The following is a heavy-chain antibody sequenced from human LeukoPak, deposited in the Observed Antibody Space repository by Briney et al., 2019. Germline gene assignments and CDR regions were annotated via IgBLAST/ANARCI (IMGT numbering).Heavy chain of an antibody. CDR2: TRNKANSYTT. V-gene: IGHV3-72*01. Sequence: GGSLRLSCAASGFTFSDHYMDWVRQPPGKGLEWVGRTRNKANSYTTEYAASVKGRFTISRDDSKNSLYLQMNSLKTEDTAVYYCARASGSYSGYFDYWGQGTLVTVSS. J-gene: IGHJ4*02. CDR1: GFTFSDHY. CDR3: ARASGSYSGYFDY. D-gene: IGHD1-26*01.